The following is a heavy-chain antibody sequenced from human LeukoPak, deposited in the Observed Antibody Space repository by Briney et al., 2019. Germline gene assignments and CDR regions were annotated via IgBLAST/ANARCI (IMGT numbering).Heavy chain of an antibody. CDR1: GGSLSSDY. J-gene: IGHJ4*02. Sequence: SETLSLTCTVSGGSLSSDYWSWIRQPPGKGLEWIAYIHSNGRTNYNPSLKSRVTISLDTSKNQFSLKLSFVTAADTAVYYCAKGAGWYGVWGQGALVTVSS. D-gene: IGHD6-19*01. CDR3: AKGAGWYGV. V-gene: IGHV4-59*01. CDR2: IHSNGRT.